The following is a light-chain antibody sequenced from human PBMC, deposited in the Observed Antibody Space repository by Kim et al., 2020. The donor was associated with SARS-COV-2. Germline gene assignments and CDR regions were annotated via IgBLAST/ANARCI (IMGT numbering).Light chain of an antibody. J-gene: IGKJ2*03. CDR2: DTS. CDR1: QDISNY. V-gene: IGKV1-33*01. CDR3: QRHDHLPMYS. Sequence: DIQMTQSPSSLSASVGDRVTITCQASQDISNYLNWYQQKPGKAPKLLIYDTSNLETGVPSRFSGSGSGTDFTFTISSLQSEDIATYYWQRHDHLPMYSFGQGTKLEI.